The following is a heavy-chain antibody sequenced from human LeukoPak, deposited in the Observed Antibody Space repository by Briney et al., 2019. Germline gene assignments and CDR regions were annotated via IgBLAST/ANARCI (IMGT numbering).Heavy chain of an antibody. J-gene: IGHJ5*02. CDR1: GGSISSGGYY. V-gene: IGHV4-31*03. CDR3: ARGAFGVVTATRKTNNWFDP. D-gene: IGHD2-21*02. CDR2: IYYSGST. Sequence: SQTLSLTCTVSGGSISSGGYYWSWIRQHPGKGLEWIGYIYYSGSTNYNPSLKSRVTISVDTSKNQFSLKLSSVTAADAAVYYCARGAFGVVTATRKTNNWFDPWGQGTLVTVSS.